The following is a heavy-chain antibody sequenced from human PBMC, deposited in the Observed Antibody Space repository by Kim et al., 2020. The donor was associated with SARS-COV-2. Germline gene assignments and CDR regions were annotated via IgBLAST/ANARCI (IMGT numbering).Heavy chain of an antibody. CDR2: IRSKAFGGTT. CDR1: GFTFGDFV. Sequence: GGSLRLSCATSGFTFGDFVMSWVRQAPGKGLDWVGLIRSKAFGGTTEYGASVKGRFIISRDDSKSIAYLQMNSLKSEDTAVYYCTRPDFGEGNYYYGINVWGHGTTVIVSS. D-gene: IGHD4-17*01. J-gene: IGHJ6*02. CDR3: TRPDFGEGNYYYGINV. V-gene: IGHV3-49*04.